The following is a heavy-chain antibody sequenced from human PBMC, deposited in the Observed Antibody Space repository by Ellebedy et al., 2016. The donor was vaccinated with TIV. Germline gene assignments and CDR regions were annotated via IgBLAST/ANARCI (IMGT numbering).Heavy chain of an antibody. J-gene: IGHJ4*02. V-gene: IGHV4-34*01. CDR3: ARVGDYYGSGSLDY. D-gene: IGHD3-10*01. CDR2: INHSGST. CDR1: GGAFSGYF. Sequence: SETLSLTXAVEGGAFSGYFWSWIRQSPGTGLEWMGEINHSGSTNYNPSLKSRVTMSVDTTKKHISLRLSSVTAADTAVYYCARVGDYYGSGSLDYWGRGTLVAVSS.